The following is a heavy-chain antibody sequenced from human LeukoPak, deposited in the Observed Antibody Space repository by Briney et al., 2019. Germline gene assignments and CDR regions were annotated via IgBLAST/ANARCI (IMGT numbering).Heavy chain of an antibody. CDR2: IRPDASTF. CDR1: GLAFQNYW. Sequence: GGSLRLSCVAAGLAFQNYWMTWVRQAPGKGPEWVATIRPDASTFTYVDAVRGRFTISRDNPKNSLYLQMHSLRADDTAVYYCATTFPYCADGTCALGGQGTLVIVSS. CDR3: ATTFPYCADGTCAL. D-gene: IGHD2-15*01. V-gene: IGHV3-7*01. J-gene: IGHJ1*01.